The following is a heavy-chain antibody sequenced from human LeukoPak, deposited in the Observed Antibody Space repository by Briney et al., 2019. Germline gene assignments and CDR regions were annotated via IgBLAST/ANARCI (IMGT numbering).Heavy chain of an antibody. CDR2: IKQDGSEK. V-gene: IGHV3-7*03. J-gene: IGHJ4*02. Sequence: PGGSLRLSCAASGFTFSSYWMSWVRQAPGKGLEWVANIKQDGSEKYYVDSVKGRFTISRDNAKNSLYLQMNSLRAEDTAVYYCARDRRSAPGPCDSSVWGQGTLVTVSS. CDR1: GFTFSSYW. D-gene: IGHD3-22*01. CDR3: ARDRRSAPGPCDSSV.